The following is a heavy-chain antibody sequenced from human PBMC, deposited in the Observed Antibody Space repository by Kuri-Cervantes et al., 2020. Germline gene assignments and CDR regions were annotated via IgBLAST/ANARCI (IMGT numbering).Heavy chain of an antibody. CDR1: GYTFTGYY. V-gene: IGHV1-69*05. Sequence: SVKVSCKASGYTFTGYYMHWVRQAPGQGLEWMGGIIPIFGTANYAQKFQGRVTITTDESTSTAYMELSSLRSEDTAVYYCARVNGYYYYMDVWGKGTTVTVSS. CDR3: ARVNGYYYYMDV. J-gene: IGHJ6*03. D-gene: IGHD4-17*01. CDR2: IIPIFGTA.